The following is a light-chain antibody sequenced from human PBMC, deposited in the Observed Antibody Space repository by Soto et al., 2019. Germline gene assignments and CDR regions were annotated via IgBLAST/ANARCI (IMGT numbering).Light chain of an antibody. V-gene: IGLV2-11*01. J-gene: IGLJ1*01. Sequence: QSFLTQPRSVSGSPGQSIAISCTVTSSDVGTYDFVSWYQQHPGKAPRLMIFDVSERPSGVPDRFSGSTSGNTASLTISGLQAEDEADYYFCLYAVTFYVFGTGTKVTVL. CDR1: SSDVGTYDF. CDR2: DVS. CDR3: CLYAVTFYV.